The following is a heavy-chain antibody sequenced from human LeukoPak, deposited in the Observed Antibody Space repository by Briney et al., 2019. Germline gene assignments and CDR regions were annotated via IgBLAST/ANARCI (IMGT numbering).Heavy chain of an antibody. CDR2: ISSSSSYI. CDR3: ARESYDFWSGYYRSGGYYFDY. D-gene: IGHD3-3*01. V-gene: IGHV3-21*01. Sequence: PGGSLRLSCAASGSTFSNAWMSWVRQAPGKGLEWVSSISSSSSYIYYADSVKGRFTISRDNAKNSLYLQMNSLRAEDTAVYYCARESYDFWSGYYRSGGYYFDYWGQGTLVTVSS. J-gene: IGHJ4*02. CDR1: GSTFSNAW.